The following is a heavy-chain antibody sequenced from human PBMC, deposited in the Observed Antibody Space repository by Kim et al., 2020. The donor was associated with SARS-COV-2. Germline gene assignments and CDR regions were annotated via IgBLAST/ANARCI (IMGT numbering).Heavy chain of an antibody. J-gene: IGHJ3*02. D-gene: IGHD6-19*01. CDR1: GGSISGSSYY. CDR3: ARDTGWYPHDVYDI. V-gene: IGHV4-39*02. Sequence: SETLSLTCTVSGGSISGSSYYWGWIRQPPGKGLEWIGNIYYDGSTYYNPSLKSRVTISVDTSKSQFSLKLSSVTAADTAVYYCARDTGWYPHDVYDIWGQGTMVTVSS. CDR2: IYYDGST.